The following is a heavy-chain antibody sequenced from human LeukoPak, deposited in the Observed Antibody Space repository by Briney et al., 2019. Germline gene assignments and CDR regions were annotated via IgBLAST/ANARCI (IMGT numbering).Heavy chain of an antibody. V-gene: IGHV3-21*04. J-gene: IGHJ4*02. CDR1: GFTFSSYS. D-gene: IGHD6-6*01. Sequence: GGSLRLSCAASGFTFSSYSMNWVRQAPGKGLEWVSSISSSSSYIYYADSVKGRFTISRHNSKNTLYLQMNSLRAEDTAVYYCARGIAARGVLGYWGQGTLVTVSS. CDR2: ISSSSSYI. CDR3: ARGIAARGVLGY.